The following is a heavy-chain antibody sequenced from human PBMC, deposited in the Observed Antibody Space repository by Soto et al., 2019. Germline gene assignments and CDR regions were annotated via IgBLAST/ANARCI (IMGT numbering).Heavy chain of an antibody. V-gene: IGHV1-2*02. D-gene: IGHD2-2*01. Sequence: QVQLVQSGAEVKKPGASVKVSCKASGYTFTGYYMHWVRQAPGQGLEWMGWINPNSGGTNYAQKFQGRVTMTRDTSISTAYMELSRLRSDDPAVYYCARDRGGDIVVVPAAIGFYYYGMDVWGQGTTVTVSS. CDR2: INPNSGGT. CDR1: GYTFTGYY. CDR3: ARDRGGDIVVVPAAIGFYYYGMDV. J-gene: IGHJ6*02.